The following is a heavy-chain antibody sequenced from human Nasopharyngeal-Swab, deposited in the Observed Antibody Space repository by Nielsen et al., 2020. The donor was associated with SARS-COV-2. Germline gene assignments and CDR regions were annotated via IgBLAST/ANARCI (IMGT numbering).Heavy chain of an antibody. J-gene: IGHJ3*02. CDR2: IYYSGCT. CDR1: GGSISSSSYY. Sequence: SETLSLTCTVSGGSISSSSYYWGWIRQPPGKGLERIGSIYYSGCTYYNPSLKSRVTISVDTSKNQFSLKLSSVTAADTAVYYCARYGERITIFGVVIKEAFDIWGQGTMVTVSS. D-gene: IGHD3-3*01. V-gene: IGHV4-39*01. CDR3: ARYGERITIFGVVIKEAFDI.